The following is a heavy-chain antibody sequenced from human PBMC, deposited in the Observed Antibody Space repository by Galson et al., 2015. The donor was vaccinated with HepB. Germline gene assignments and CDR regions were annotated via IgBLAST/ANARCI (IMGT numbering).Heavy chain of an antibody. CDR1: GFTFSSYS. Sequence: SLRLSCAASGFTFSSYSMNWVRQAPGKGLEWVSYISSSSSTIYYADSVKGRFTISRDNAKNSLYLQMNSLRDEDTAVYYCARDTPYDFWSGYSSGVDYWGQGTLVTVSS. D-gene: IGHD3-3*01. J-gene: IGHJ4*02. V-gene: IGHV3-48*02. CDR2: ISSSSSTI. CDR3: ARDTPYDFWSGYSSGVDY.